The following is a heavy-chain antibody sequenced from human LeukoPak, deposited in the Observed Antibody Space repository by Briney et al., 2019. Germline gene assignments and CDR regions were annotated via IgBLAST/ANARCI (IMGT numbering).Heavy chain of an antibody. V-gene: IGHV5-51*01. D-gene: IGHD2-2*01. CDR1: GYSFTTYW. Sequence: GESLKISCKTSGYSFTTYWIAWVRQMPGKGLDWMGIIYPGDSDTRYSPSFQGQVTISADKSITTAYLQWSSLKASDTAIYYCARSPSTSSSPPGDYWGQGTLVTVSS. J-gene: IGHJ4*02. CDR2: IYPGDSDT. CDR3: ARSPSTSSSPPGDY.